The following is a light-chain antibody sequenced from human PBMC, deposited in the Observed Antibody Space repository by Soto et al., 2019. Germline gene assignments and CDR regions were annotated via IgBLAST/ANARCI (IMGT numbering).Light chain of an antibody. Sequence: EIVLTQSPATLSLSPGERATLSSRASQSVSYYLAWYQQKPGQAPRLLIYDASNRATGIPARFSGSGSGTDFTLTISSLEPEDFAVYYCQQRSNWPPRFTYGPGTKVDIK. J-gene: IGKJ3*01. V-gene: IGKV3-11*01. CDR1: QSVSYY. CDR2: DAS. CDR3: QQRSNWPPRFT.